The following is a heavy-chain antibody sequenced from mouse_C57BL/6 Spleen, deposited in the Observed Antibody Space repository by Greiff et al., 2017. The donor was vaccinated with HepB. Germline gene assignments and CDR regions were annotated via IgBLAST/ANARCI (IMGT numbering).Heavy chain of an antibody. V-gene: IGHV2-9-1*01. CDR1: GFSLTSYA. D-gene: IGHD2-3*01. CDR2: IWTGGGT. CDR3: ARNDGYWYFDV. J-gene: IGHJ1*03. Sequence: VKLVESGPGLVAPSQSLSITCTVSGFSLTSYAISWVRQPPGKGLEGLGVIWTGGGTNYNSALKSRLSISKDNSKSQVFLKMNSLQTDDTARYYCARNDGYWYFDVWGTGTTVTVSS.